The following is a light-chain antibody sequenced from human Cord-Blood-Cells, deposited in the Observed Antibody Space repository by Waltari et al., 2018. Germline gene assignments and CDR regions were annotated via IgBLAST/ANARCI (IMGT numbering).Light chain of an antibody. V-gene: IGLV7-46*01. CDR3: LLSYSGAWV. J-gene: IGLJ3*02. Sequence: QAVLTQEPSLTVSPGGTVTPTCCPSTGAVTRGHYPYWFHQTPGQAPRTLIYDTSNTHSWTPARFSGSLLGGKAALTLSGAQPEDEAEYYCLLSYSGAWVFGGGTKLTVL. CDR2: DTS. CDR1: TGAVTRGHY.